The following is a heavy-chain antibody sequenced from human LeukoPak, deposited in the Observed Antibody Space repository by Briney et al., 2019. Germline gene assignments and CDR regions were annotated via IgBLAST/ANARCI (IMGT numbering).Heavy chain of an antibody. J-gene: IGHJ6*03. D-gene: IGHD3-10*01. CDR1: GGTFSSYA. Sequence: ASVKVSCKASGGTFSSYAISWVRQAPGQGLEWMGGIIPIFGTANYAQKFQGRVTITADESASTAYMELSSLRSEDTAVYYCARGRYYYGSGSPLFHYYYYYMDVWGKGTTVTVSS. CDR3: ARGRYYYGSGSPLFHYYYYYMDV. CDR2: IIPIFGTA. V-gene: IGHV1-69*13.